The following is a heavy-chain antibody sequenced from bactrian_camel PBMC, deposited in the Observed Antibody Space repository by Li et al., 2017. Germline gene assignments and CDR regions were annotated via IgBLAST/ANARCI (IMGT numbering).Heavy chain of an antibody. D-gene: IGHD7*01. CDR1: GFAFDTSD. Sequence: VESGGGSVQAGGSLTLSCTGSGFAFDTSDWGWYRQAPGNECELVSTHTSGRTYYADSVKGRFTISQEKGKNTVYLRMNSLKPDDSGTYICAYESGTTPDLCRRRGPGGYFGQGTQVTVS. V-gene: IGHV3S55*01. J-gene: IGHJ4*01. CDR2: HTSGRT.